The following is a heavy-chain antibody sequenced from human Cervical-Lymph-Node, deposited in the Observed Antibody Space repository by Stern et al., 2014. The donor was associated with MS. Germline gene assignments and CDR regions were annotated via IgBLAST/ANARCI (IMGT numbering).Heavy chain of an antibody. V-gene: IGHV5-51*01. CDR1: GYIFTSYW. CDR3: ATYSGHATSFDY. Sequence: EVQLVQSGAEVKKPGESLKISCKGSGYIFTSYWIGWVRQVPGKGLEWMGIIYPDDSDTRYSPSFQGQVTISVDNSITTAYLQWNSLKASDTAMYYCATYSGHATSFDYWGQGTLVTVSS. D-gene: IGHD5-12*01. CDR2: IYPDDSDT. J-gene: IGHJ4*02.